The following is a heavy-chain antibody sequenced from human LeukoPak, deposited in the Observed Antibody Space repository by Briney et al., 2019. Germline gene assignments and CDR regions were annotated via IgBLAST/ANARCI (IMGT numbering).Heavy chain of an antibody. CDR2: ISSSSSTI. CDR1: GFTFSSYS. Sequence: PGGSLRLSCAASGFTFSSYSMNWVRQAPGKGLEWVSYISSSSSTIYYADSVKGRFTISRDNAKNSLYLQMNSLRAEDTAVYYCARVDFSAHDAFDIWGQGTMVTVSS. CDR3: ARVDFSAHDAFDI. J-gene: IGHJ3*02. V-gene: IGHV3-48*04.